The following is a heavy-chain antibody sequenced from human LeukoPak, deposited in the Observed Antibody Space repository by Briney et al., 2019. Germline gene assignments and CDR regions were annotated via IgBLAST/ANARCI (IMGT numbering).Heavy chain of an antibody. J-gene: IGHJ4*02. Sequence: GGSLRLSCATSGFTFSNYGTHYVRQAPGKGLEWVADISDDGSKKYYADSVNGRFTISRDTSNNTLYLHMNSLRPEDTAVYYCAKDRETTASGTFDYWGQGTLVTVSS. CDR1: GFTFSNYG. V-gene: IGHV3-30*18. CDR2: ISDDGSKK. CDR3: AKDRETTASGTFDY. D-gene: IGHD6-13*01.